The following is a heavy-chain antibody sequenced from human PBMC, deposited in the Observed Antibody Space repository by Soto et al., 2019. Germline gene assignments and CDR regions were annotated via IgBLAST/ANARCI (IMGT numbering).Heavy chain of an antibody. CDR3: ARRWGAAFDY. J-gene: IGHJ4*02. D-gene: IGHD1-26*01. V-gene: IGHV4-59*08. CDR1: GGSISSYY. Sequence: QVQLQESGPGLVKPSETLSLTCTVSGGSISSYYWCWIRQPQGKGLEWIGYIYYSGSTNYNPSLKSRVTISVDTSNNQFPLTLSSVTGADTAVYYCARRWGAAFDYWGQGNLVTVSS. CDR2: IYYSGST.